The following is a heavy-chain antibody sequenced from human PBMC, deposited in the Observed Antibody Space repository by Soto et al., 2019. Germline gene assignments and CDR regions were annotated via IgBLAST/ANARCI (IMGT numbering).Heavy chain of an antibody. CDR1: GYTFTSYG. Sequence: ASVKVSCKASGYTFTSYGISWVRQAPGQGLEWMGWISAYNGNTNYAQKLQGRVTMTTDTSTSTAYMELRSLRSDDTAVYYCARVNGYSSSWFYYYGMEVWGQGTTVTVSS. V-gene: IGHV1-18*01. D-gene: IGHD6-13*01. CDR2: ISAYNGNT. J-gene: IGHJ6*02. CDR3: ARVNGYSSSWFYYYGMEV.